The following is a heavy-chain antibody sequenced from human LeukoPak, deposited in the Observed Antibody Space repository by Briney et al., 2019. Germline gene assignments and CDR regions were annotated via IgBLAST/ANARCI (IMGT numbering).Heavy chain of an antibody. Sequence: GGSLRLSCAASGFTFSSYATSWVRQAPGKGLEWVSAISGSGGSTYYADSVKGRFTISRDDSKNTLYLQMNSLRPEDTAVYYCAKAPWFGESYFDYWGQGTLVTVSS. D-gene: IGHD3-10*01. V-gene: IGHV3-23*01. CDR2: ISGSGGST. CDR1: GFTFSSYA. J-gene: IGHJ4*02. CDR3: AKAPWFGESYFDY.